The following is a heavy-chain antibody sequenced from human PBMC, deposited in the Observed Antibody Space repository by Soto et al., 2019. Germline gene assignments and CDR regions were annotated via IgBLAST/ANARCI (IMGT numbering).Heavy chain of an antibody. D-gene: IGHD6-6*01. J-gene: IGHJ6*02. Sequence: EVQLVESGGGLVQPGGSLRLSCAASGFSFSTYSMNWVRQAPGKGLEWVSYISSRSYTVYYIDSVKRRFTISRDNAKSSLYLQMNSLRDEDTAVYYCARGGSSSDNGMDVWGQGTTVTVS. CDR3: ARGGSSSDNGMDV. V-gene: IGHV3-48*02. CDR2: ISSRSYTV. CDR1: GFSFSTYS.